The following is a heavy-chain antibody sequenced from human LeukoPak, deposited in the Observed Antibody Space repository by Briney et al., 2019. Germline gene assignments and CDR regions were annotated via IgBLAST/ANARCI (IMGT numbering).Heavy chain of an antibody. CDR2: ISGSGGST. J-gene: IGHJ4*02. D-gene: IGHD2-15*01. CDR3: AKFSGGNYSVRYFDY. V-gene: IGHV3-23*01. Sequence: GSLRLSCAASGFTFSSYAMSWVRQAPGKGLEWVSTISGSGGSTYYADSVKGRFTISRDNSKNTLYLQMNSLRAEDTAIFYCAKFSGGNYSVRYFDYWGQGTLVTVSS. CDR1: GFTFSSYA.